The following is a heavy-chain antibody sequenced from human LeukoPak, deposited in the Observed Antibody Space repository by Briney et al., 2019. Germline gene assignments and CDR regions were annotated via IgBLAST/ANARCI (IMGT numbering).Heavy chain of an antibody. D-gene: IGHD3-3*01. V-gene: IGHV3-11*01. J-gene: IGHJ3*02. CDR2: TSPSGGTI. CDR1: GFAFSYYY. Sequence: GALRLSCAASGFAFSYYYMSWIRPAPETGLEWLSYTSPSGGTIYYTDSVKGRFTMSRDNAQNALYLEMNSLRAEDTAVYYCAREKKTEWTTGAFDMWGQGTMVIVSS. CDR3: AREKKTEWTTGAFDM.